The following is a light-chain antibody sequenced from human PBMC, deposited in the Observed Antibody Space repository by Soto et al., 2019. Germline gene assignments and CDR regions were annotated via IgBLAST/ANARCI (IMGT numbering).Light chain of an antibody. Sequence: QLVLTQPPSVSGAPGQRVIISCTGGSSNIGAGYDVHWYQQLPGTAPELFIYGNTNRPSGVPARVSGSKSGTSASLAITGLQPEDEADYYCQSFDSSLNAWVFGGGTKLTVL. CDR1: SSNIGAGYD. CDR3: QSFDSSLNAWV. V-gene: IGLV1-40*01. CDR2: GNT. J-gene: IGLJ3*02.